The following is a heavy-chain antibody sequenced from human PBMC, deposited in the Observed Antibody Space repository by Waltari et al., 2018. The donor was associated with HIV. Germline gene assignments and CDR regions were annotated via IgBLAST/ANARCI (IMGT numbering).Heavy chain of an antibody. Sequence: EVQVVKSGGCLGQPGGSLRLSCAGAGCHSSGYELNWVRQAPGKGLGWVSYISSSGSTIYFADSVKGRFTMSRDNAKNSLYLRMNSLRAEDTAVYYCARAFMIRGTGAFDIWGQGTMVTVSS. CDR2: ISSSGSTI. CDR1: GCHSSGYE. J-gene: IGHJ3*02. V-gene: IGHV3-48*03. D-gene: IGHD3-10*01. CDR3: ARAFMIRGTGAFDI.